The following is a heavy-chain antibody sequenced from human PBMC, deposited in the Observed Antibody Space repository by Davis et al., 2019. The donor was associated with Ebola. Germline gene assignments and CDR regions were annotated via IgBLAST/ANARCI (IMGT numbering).Heavy chain of an antibody. D-gene: IGHD5-24*01. J-gene: IGHJ6*02. CDR2: ISSSSSYI. CDR1: GFTFSNYA. V-gene: IGHV3-21*01. CDR3: ARTIEMAPLWGMDV. Sequence: PGGSLRLSCAASGFTFSNYAMSWVRQAPGKGLEWVSSISSSSSYIYYADSVKGRFTISRDNAKNSLYLQMNSLRAEDTAVYYCARTIEMAPLWGMDVWGQGTTVTVSS.